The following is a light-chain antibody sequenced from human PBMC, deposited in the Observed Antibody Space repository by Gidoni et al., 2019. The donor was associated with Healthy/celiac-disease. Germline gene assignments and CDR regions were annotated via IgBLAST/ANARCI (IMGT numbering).Light chain of an antibody. CDR3: QQYGSSPWT. V-gene: IGKV3-20*01. CDR1: QRVISSY. J-gene: IGKJ1*01. CDR2: GAS. Sequence: IVLTPSPGTRSLSPGERATPFCRASQRVISSYLAWYQQKPGQAPRLLIYGASSRATGIPDRFSGSGSGTDFTLTISRLEPEDFAVYYCQQYGSSPWTFXXXTKVEIK.